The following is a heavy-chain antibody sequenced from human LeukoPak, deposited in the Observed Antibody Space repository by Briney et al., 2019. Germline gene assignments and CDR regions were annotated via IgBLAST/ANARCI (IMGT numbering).Heavy chain of an antibody. V-gene: IGHV4-30-2*01. CDR1: GGSISSANYY. CDR2: IYHGGST. J-gene: IGHJ4*02. D-gene: IGHD3-10*01. Sequence: SETLSLTCTVSGGSISSANYYWSWIRQPPGKGLEWIGYIYHGGSTYYTPSLRSRVTISVDRSKNQFSLKLSSVTAADTAVYYCARGPYGSGSFDYWGQGTLVTVSS. CDR3: ARGPYGSGSFDY.